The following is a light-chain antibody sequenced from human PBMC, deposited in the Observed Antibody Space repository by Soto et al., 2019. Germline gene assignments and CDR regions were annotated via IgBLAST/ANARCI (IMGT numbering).Light chain of an antibody. CDR2: AAS. Sequence: TQAPSTLKVSAGDRVTITCRASQNVRRWLDWYQQQPGKAPKLLIYAASKWQGGVPARVSGNGSGTDYTLTIISLVPEDFAAYECQQRTRYPSSFGHGTWVEMK. CDR3: QQRTRYPSS. CDR1: QNVRRW. V-gene: IGKV1-12*02. J-gene: IGKJ1*01.